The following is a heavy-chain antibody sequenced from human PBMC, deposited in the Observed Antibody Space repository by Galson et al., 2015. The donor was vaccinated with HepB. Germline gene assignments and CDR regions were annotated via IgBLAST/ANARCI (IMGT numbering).Heavy chain of an antibody. D-gene: IGHD3-3*01. J-gene: IGHJ5*02. V-gene: IGHV4-31*03. Sequence: TLSLTCTVSGGSISSGGYYWSWIRQDPGRGLEWIGYMYYNGSTYYNPSLKSRATLSVDTSKRRFSLKLSSVTAADTAIYYCARSLVGFLEGWFDPWGPGTRVIVSS. CDR2: MYYNGST. CDR3: ARSLVGFLEGWFDP. CDR1: GGSISSGGYY.